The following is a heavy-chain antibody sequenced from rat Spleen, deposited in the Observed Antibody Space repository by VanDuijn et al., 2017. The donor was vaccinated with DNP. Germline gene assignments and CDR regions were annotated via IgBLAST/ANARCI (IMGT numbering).Heavy chain of an antibody. J-gene: IGHJ4*01. V-gene: IGHV2-6*01. CDR2: ISSGGST. Sequence: QVQLKESGPGLVQPSQTLSLTCTVSGFSLTSYTVSWVRQPPGKGLEWIAAISSGGSTYYNSALKSRLSISRDTSKSQVFLKMNSLETEDTAMYFCARNYGLMDAWGQGTSVTVSS. CDR3: ARNYGLMDA. CDR1: GFSLTSYT. D-gene: IGHD1-11*01.